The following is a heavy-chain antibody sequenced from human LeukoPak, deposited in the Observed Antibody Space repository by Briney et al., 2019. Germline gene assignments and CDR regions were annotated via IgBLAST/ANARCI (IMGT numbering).Heavy chain of an antibody. V-gene: IGHV1-69*05. Sequence: ASVKVSCKASGGTFSSYAISWVRQAPGQGLEWMGRIIPIFGTANYAQKFQDRVTITTDESTSTAYMELSSLRSEDTAVYYCAREGRGYSYGQVESWFDPWGQGTLVTVSS. CDR2: IIPIFGTA. CDR1: GGTFSSYA. D-gene: IGHD5-18*01. J-gene: IGHJ5*02. CDR3: AREGRGYSYGQVESWFDP.